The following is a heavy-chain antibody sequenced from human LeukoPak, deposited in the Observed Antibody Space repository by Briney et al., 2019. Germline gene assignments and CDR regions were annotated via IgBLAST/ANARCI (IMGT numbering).Heavy chain of an antibody. CDR1: GVTVSSNY. D-gene: IGHD4-17*01. J-gene: IGHJ4*02. Sequence: GGSLRLSCAASGVTVSSNYMSWVRQAPGKGLEWVSVIYSGGSTYYADSVKGRFTISRDNSKNTLYLQMNSLRAEDTAVYYCARVRTVTFRKGYYFDYWGQGTLVTVSS. CDR2: IYSGGST. CDR3: ARVRTVTFRKGYYFDY. V-gene: IGHV3-53*01.